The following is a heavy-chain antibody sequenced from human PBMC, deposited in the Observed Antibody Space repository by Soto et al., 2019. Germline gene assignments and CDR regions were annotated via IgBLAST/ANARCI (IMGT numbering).Heavy chain of an antibody. CDR2: IYHSGST. Sequence: QVQLQESGPGLVKPSGTLSLTCAVSGGSISSSNWWSWVRQPPGKGLEWIGEIYHSGSTNYNPSRKSRGTIAVDKSKNQFSRKLSSVTAADTAVYYCARDRIVVVPAAMTPYYYYGMDVWGQGTTVTVSS. CDR3: ARDRIVVVPAAMTPYYYYGMDV. J-gene: IGHJ6*02. D-gene: IGHD2-2*01. V-gene: IGHV4-4*02. CDR1: GGSISSSNW.